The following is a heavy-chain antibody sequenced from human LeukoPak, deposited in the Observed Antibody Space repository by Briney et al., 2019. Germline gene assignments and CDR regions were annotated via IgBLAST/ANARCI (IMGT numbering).Heavy chain of an antibody. CDR3: ARDFYDFWSGYYSWYYFDY. J-gene: IGHJ4*02. CDR1: GGSISIYY. Sequence: SETLSLTCTVSGGSISIYYWSWIRQPAGKGLEWIGRIYTSGSTNYNPSLKSRVTMSVDTSKNQFSLKLSSVTAADTAVYYCARDFYDFWSGYYSWYYFDYWGQGTLVTVSS. V-gene: IGHV4-4*07. CDR2: IYTSGST. D-gene: IGHD3-3*01.